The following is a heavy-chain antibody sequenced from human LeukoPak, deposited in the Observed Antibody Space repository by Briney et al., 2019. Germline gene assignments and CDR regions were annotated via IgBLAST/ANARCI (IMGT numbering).Heavy chain of an antibody. CDR1: VYTFTSYY. Sequence: ASVKVSCKASVYTFTSYYMHWVRQAPGQGLEWMGIINPSGGSTRYAHKFQGRVTMTRDMYTSTVYMELSSLRSEDTAVYYCARDVWKWEPLSTWAAFDIWGQGTMVTVSS. D-gene: IGHD1-26*01. V-gene: IGHV1-46*01. CDR3: ARDVWKWEPLSTWAAFDI. CDR2: INPSGGST. J-gene: IGHJ3*02.